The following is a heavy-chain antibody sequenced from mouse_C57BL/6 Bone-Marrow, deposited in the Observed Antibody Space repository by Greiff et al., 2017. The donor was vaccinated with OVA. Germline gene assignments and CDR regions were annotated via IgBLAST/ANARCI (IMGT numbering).Heavy chain of an antibody. CDR2: IHPSASDT. CDR3: AIDYYAMDY. V-gene: IGHV1-74*01. Sequence: QVQLKQPGAELVKPGASVKVSCKASGYTFTSYWMHWVKQRPGQGLEWIGRIHPSASDTNYTQKFKGKATLTVDKSSSTAYMQLSSLTSEDSAVYYCAIDYYAMDYWGQGTSVTVSS. CDR1: GYTFTSYW. J-gene: IGHJ4*01.